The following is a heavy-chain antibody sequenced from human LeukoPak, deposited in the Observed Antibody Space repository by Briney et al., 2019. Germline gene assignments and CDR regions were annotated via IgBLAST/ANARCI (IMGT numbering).Heavy chain of an antibody. CDR1: GGSISSSSYY. Sequence: PSETLSLTCTVSGGSISSSSYYWGWIRQPPGKGLEWIGSIYYSGSTYYNPSLKSRVTISVDTSKNQFSLKLSSVTAADTAVYYCAREAGRTIIAAARYNWFDPWGQGTLVTVSS. CDR2: IYYSGST. CDR3: AREAGRTIIAAARYNWFDP. J-gene: IGHJ5*02. V-gene: IGHV4-39*07. D-gene: IGHD6-13*01.